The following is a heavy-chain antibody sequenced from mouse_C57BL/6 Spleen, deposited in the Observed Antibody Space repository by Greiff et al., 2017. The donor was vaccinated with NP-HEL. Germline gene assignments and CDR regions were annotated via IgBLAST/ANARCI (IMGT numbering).Heavy chain of an antibody. CDR3: ASYDYDGTFDY. CDR2: INPYNGGT. CDR1: GYTFTDYY. D-gene: IGHD2-4*01. J-gene: IGHJ2*01. V-gene: IGHV1-19*01. Sequence: VQLQQSGPVLVKPGASVKMSCKASGYTFTDYYMNWVKQSHGKSLEWIGVINPYNGGTSYNQKFKGKATLTVDKSSSTAYMELNSLTSEDSAVYYCASYDYDGTFDYWGQGTTLTVSS.